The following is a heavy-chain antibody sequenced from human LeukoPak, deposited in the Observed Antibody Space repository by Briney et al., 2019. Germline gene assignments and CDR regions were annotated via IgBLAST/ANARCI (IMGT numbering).Heavy chain of an antibody. CDR3: ARVDYYDTSGQAGY. Sequence: GSLRLSCAASGFTFSSYAMHWVRQAPGKGLEWVAVISYDGSNKYYADSVKGRFTISRDNSKNTLYLQMNSLRAEDTAVYYCARVDYYDTSGQAGYWGHGTLVTASS. V-gene: IGHV3-30-3*01. D-gene: IGHD3-22*01. CDR2: ISYDGSNK. CDR1: GFTFSSYA. J-gene: IGHJ4*01.